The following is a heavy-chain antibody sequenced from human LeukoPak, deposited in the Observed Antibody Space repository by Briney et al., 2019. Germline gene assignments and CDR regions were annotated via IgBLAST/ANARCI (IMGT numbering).Heavy chain of an antibody. CDR2: ITDSGRSM. V-gene: IGHV3-11*04. CDR3: ARAQYDSSGKYYSGFDI. D-gene: IGHD3-22*01. Sequence: PGGSLRLSCAASGFTFSDYYMGWIRQAPGKGLEWLSYITDSGRSMYYTDSGKGRFTMSRDNAKKSLYLQMNSLRADDTAVYYCARAQYDSSGKYYSGFDIWGQGTMVTVSS. J-gene: IGHJ3*02. CDR1: GFTFSDYY.